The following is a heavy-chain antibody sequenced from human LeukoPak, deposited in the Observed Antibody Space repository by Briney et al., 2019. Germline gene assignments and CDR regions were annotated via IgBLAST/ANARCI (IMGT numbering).Heavy chain of an antibody. Sequence: SETLSLTCAVYGGSFSGYYWSWIRQPPGKGLEWIGEINHSGSTNYNPSLESRVTISVDTSKNQFSLKLSSVTAADTAVYYCARGRSSYYGSGSRTPYYYGMDVWGQGTTVTVSS. D-gene: IGHD3-10*01. CDR3: ARGRSSYYGSGSRTPYYYGMDV. CDR2: INHSGST. CDR1: GGSFSGYY. V-gene: IGHV4-34*01. J-gene: IGHJ6*02.